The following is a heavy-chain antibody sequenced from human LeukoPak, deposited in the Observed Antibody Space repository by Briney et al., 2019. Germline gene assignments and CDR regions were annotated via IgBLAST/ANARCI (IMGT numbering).Heavy chain of an antibody. CDR2: IYYSGTT. J-gene: IGHJ4*02. CDR3: ARRRPNYGDYDY. D-gene: IGHD4-17*01. CDR1: GGSVTSGSYY. Sequence: SETLSLTCTVSGGSVTSGSYYWSWIRQPPGKGLESIGYIYYSGTTNYNPSLKSRVTISVDTSKNQFSLRLSSVTAVDTAVYYCARRRPNYGDYDYWGQGTLVTVSS. V-gene: IGHV4-61*01.